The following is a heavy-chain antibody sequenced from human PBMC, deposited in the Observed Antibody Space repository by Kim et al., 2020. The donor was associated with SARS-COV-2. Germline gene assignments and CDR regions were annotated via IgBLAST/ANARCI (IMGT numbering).Heavy chain of an antibody. D-gene: IGHD2-15*01. CDR1: GGTFSSYA. Sequence: SVKVSCKASGGTFSSYAISWVRQAPGQGLEWMGGIIPIFGTANNAQKFQGRVTITADESTSTAYMELSSLRSDDTAVYYCARGYCSGGSCSLGYYYGMDVWGQGTTVTVSS. J-gene: IGHJ6*02. CDR2: IIPIFGTA. V-gene: IGHV1-69*13. CDR3: ARGYCSGGSCSLGYYYGMDV.